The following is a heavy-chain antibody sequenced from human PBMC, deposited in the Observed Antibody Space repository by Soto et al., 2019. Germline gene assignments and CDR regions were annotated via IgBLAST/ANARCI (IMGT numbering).Heavy chain of an antibody. CDR1: GFTFSSYS. J-gene: IGHJ3*02. CDR3: ARVGVRGPLQLFDI. Sequence: PGGSLKLSSAASGFTFSSYSMNWVRQAPGKGLEWVSSISSSSSYIYYADSVKGRLTISRDNAKNSLYLQMNSLRAEDTAVYYCARVGVRGPLQLFDIWGQGTMVTVSS. CDR2: ISSSSSYI. D-gene: IGHD3-10*01. V-gene: IGHV3-21*01.